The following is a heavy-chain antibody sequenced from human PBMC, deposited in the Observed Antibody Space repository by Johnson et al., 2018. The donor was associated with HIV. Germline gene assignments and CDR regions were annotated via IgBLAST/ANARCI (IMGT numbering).Heavy chain of an antibody. V-gene: IGHV3-9*01. CDR1: GFTFDDYA. D-gene: IGHD2-21*02. Sequence: VQLVEYGGGLVQPGRSLRLSCADSGFTFDDYAMNWVRQAPGKGLEWVSGISWNSGSIGYADSVKGRFTISRDNAKNSLYLQMNSLRAEDTAVYYCAKGRVVTNDAFDIWGQGTMVTVSS. J-gene: IGHJ3*02. CDR2: ISWNSGSI. CDR3: AKGRVVTNDAFDI.